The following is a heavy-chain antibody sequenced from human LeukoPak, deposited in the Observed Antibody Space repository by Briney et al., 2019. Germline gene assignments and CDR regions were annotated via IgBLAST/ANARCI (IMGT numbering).Heavy chain of an antibody. D-gene: IGHD2-2*01. Sequence: PGGSLRLSCAASGFTFSSYWMSWVRQAPGKGLEWVANIKQDGSEKYYVDSVKGRFTISRDNAKNSLYLQMNSLRAEDTAVYYCARREYCSSTSCSVTFDYWSQGTLVTVSS. CDR3: ARREYCSSTSCSVTFDY. CDR2: IKQDGSEK. V-gene: IGHV3-7*01. J-gene: IGHJ4*02. CDR1: GFTFSSYW.